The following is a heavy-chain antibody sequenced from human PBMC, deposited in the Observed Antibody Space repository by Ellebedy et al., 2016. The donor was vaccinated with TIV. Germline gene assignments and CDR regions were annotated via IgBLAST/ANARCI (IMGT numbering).Heavy chain of an antibody. V-gene: IGHV6-1*01. CDR1: GDSVSTDIG. CDR3: ARGGRSYSDH. Sequence: SQTLSLTCVISGDSVSTDIGWNWIRQSPSRGLEWPGRTYYRSKWNNDYAVSLKSRITINPDTSKNQFSLKLSSVTAADTAMYYCARGGRSYSDHWGQGSLVTVSS. J-gene: IGHJ4*02. D-gene: IGHD2-15*01. CDR2: TYYRSKWNN.